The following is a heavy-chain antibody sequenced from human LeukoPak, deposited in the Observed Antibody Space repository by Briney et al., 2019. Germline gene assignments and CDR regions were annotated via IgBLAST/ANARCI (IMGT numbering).Heavy chain of an antibody. Sequence: GASVKVSCKASGGTFSSYAISWVRQAPGQGLEWMGGIIPIFGTANYAQKFRGRVTITTDESTSTAYMELSSLRSEDTAVYYCAGGVAAAELDPWGQGTLVTVSS. D-gene: IGHD6-13*01. CDR2: IIPIFGTA. J-gene: IGHJ5*02. CDR1: GGTFSSYA. V-gene: IGHV1-69*05. CDR3: AGGVAAAELDP.